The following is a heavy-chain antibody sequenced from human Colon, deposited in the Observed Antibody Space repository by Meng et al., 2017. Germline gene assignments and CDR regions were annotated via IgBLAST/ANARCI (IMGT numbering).Heavy chain of an antibody. CDR1: GDSISSSNYY. Sequence: SETLSLTCTVSGDSISSSNYYWDWIRQTPGQGLEWIGTVYNSGSTYYNPSLKSRVTISVDTSKNQFSLQLSSMTVAETAMYYCATGPWSTGWWAYWGQGTRVTVSS. J-gene: IGHJ4*02. CDR3: ATGPWSTGWWAY. D-gene: IGHD6-19*01. V-gene: IGHV4-39*07. CDR2: VYNSGST.